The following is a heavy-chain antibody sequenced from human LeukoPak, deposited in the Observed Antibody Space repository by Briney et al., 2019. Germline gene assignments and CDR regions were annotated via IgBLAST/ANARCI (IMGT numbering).Heavy chain of an antibody. V-gene: IGHV4-38-2*02. CDR2: IYHSGST. CDR1: GYSISSGYY. J-gene: IGHJ4*02. Sequence: SETLSLTCTVSGYSISSGYYWGWIRQPPGKGLEWIGSIYHSGSTYYNPSLKSRVTISVDTSKNQFSLKLSSVTAADTAVYYCARYRGYSYGRVGLDYWGQGTLVTVSS. D-gene: IGHD5-18*01. CDR3: ARYRGYSYGRVGLDY.